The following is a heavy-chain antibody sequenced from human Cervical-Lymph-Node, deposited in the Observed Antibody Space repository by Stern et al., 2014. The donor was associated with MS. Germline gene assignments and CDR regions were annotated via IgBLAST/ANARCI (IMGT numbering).Heavy chain of an antibody. J-gene: IGHJ4*02. CDR2: IYWDDSK. Sequence: QITLKESGPTLVKPTQTLTLTCTFSGFSLSTSGVGVGWIRQPPGKALDWLAFIYWDDSKRYSPSLKNRLPITKDTSKNQVVLTMNNMDPVDTATFYCATHAPGVVPAALDYWGQGTLVTVS. CDR3: ATHAPGVVPAALDY. D-gene: IGHD2-2*01. CDR1: GFSLSTSGVG. V-gene: IGHV2-5*02.